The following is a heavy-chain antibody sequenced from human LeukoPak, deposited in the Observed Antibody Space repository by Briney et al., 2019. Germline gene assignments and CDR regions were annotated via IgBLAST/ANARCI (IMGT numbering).Heavy chain of an antibody. CDR3: AGHHPRNTVDF. Sequence: SETLSLTCTVSDDSISSYLWSWIRQPPGKGLEWIGYIYYSGSTDYNPSLKSRVTISLDTSKNQFSLKLRSVTAADTAVYYCAGHHPRNTVDFWGQGTLVTVSS. J-gene: IGHJ4*02. V-gene: IGHV4-59*08. D-gene: IGHD2-8*02. CDR2: IYYSGST. CDR1: DDSISSYL.